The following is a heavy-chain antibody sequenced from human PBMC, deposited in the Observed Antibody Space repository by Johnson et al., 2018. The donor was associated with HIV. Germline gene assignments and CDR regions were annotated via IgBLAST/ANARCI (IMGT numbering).Heavy chain of an antibody. V-gene: IGHV3-30-3*02. Sequence: QVQLVESGGGVVRPGGSLRLSCAASGFTFSSYAMHWVRQAPGTGLEWVAVISYDGSNTYYADSVKGRFTISRDNSKNTLYLQMNSLRAEDTAVYYCAKCIWGSSLIDAFDIWGQGTMVTVSS. J-gene: IGHJ3*02. CDR3: AKCIWGSSLIDAFDI. D-gene: IGHD6-13*01. CDR1: GFTFSSYA. CDR2: ISYDGSNT.